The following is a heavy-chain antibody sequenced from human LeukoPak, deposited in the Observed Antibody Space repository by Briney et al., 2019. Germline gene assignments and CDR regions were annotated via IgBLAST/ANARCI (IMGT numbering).Heavy chain of an antibody. V-gene: IGHV3-30*03. CDR1: RFTFNTYG. CDR3: ARGSTYYDSSGQVPFDY. D-gene: IGHD3-22*01. CDR2: ISSDGRNQ. Sequence: GGSLRLSCAASRFTFNTYGMQWVRRAPGKGLVWVATISSDGRNQHYADSVQGRFTISRDNAKNSLYLQMNSLRAEDTAVYYCARGSTYYDSSGQVPFDYWGQGTLVTVSS. J-gene: IGHJ4*02.